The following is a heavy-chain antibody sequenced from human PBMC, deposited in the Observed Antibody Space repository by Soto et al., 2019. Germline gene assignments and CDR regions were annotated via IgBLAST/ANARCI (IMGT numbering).Heavy chain of an antibody. J-gene: IGHJ6*04. CDR3: ARERYCSSTSCYEYAMDV. CDR1: GYIFTGYY. V-gene: IGHV1-2*02. D-gene: IGHD2-2*01. CDR2: INPSSGGT. Sequence: QVQLVQSGAEVKKPGASVKVSCKASGYIFTGYYIHWVRQAPGQGLEWMGWINPSSGGTNYAQKFQGRVTMTRDTSISPAYMELSRLRSDGTAVYYCARERYCSSTSCYEYAMDVWGKGTTVTVSS.